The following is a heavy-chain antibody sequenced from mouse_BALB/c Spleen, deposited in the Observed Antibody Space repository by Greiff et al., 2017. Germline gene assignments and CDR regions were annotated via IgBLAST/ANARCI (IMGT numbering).Heavy chain of an antibody. V-gene: IGHV1-4*01. Sequence: QVQLQQSGAELARPGASVKMSCKASGYTFTSYTMHWVKQRPGQGLEWIGYINPSSGYTNYNQKFKDKATLTADKSSSTAYMQLRSLTSEDSAVYYCARGGYWEYYYAMDYWGQGTSVTVSS. D-gene: IGHD2-3*01. J-gene: IGHJ4*01. CDR3: ARGGYWEYYYAMDY. CDR1: GYTFTSYT. CDR2: INPSSGYT.